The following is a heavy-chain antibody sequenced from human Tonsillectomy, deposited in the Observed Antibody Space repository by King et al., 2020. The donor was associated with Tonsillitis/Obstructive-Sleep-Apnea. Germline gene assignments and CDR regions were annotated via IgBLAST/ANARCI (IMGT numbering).Heavy chain of an antibody. D-gene: IGHD4-17*01. Sequence: QLVQSGAEVKKPGESLKISCKGSGYRFNRYWIGWVRQMPGKGLEWMGIIYPSDSDTRYSPSFQGQVTISADKSISTAYLQCNSLKGSDTAMYYCERTLEYNGDYGAGFESGGQGTLVTVSS. CDR3: ERTLEYNGDYGAGFES. CDR2: IYPSDSDT. V-gene: IGHV5-51*01. CDR1: GYRFNRYW. J-gene: IGHJ4*02.